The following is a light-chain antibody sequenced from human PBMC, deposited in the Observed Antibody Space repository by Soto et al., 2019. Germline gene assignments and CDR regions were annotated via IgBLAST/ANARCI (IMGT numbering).Light chain of an antibody. CDR2: KAS. CDR1: QSISTW. J-gene: IGKJ4*01. CDR3: QQYNTYPLT. Sequence: DIQMTQSPSTLSASVGDRVTITCRASQSISTWLAWYQQKAGKAPKLLIYKASSLEGGVPSRFSGSGSGKEFNITISSLQPDDFATYYCQQYNTYPLTFGGGTTVDIK. V-gene: IGKV1-5*03.